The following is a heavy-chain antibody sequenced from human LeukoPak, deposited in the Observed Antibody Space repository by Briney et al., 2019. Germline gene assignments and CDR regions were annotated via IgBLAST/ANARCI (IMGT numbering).Heavy chain of an antibody. CDR3: AKDLALLGSSSSDY. D-gene: IGHD6-6*01. CDR1: GFTFSSYG. V-gene: IGHV3-30*18. Sequence: PGGSLRLSCAASGFTFSSYGMHWVRQAPGKGLEWVAVISYDGSNKYYADSVKGRFTISRDNSKNTLYLQMNSLRAEDTAVYYCAKDLALLGSSSSDYWGQGTLVTVSS. J-gene: IGHJ4*02. CDR2: ISYDGSNK.